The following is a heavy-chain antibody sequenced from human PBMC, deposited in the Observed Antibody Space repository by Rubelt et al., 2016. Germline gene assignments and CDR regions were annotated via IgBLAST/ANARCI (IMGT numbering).Heavy chain of an antibody. CDR3: AKGLSLGLPNYYYGMDV. V-gene: IGHV3-30*04. Sequence: ESGGGVVQPGRSLRLSCAASGFTFSSYAMHWVRQAPGKGLEWVAVISYDGSNKYYADSVKGRFTISRDNSKNTLYLQMNSLRAEDTAVYYCAKGLSLGLPNYYYGMDVWGQGTLVTVSS. CDR2: ISYDGSNK. J-gene: IGHJ6*02. D-gene: IGHD2-2*01. CDR1: GFTFSSYA.